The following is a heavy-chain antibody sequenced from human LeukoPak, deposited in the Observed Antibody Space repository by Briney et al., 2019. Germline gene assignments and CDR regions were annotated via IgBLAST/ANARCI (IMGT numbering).Heavy chain of an antibody. V-gene: IGHV1-18*04. Sequence: GVSVKVSCKTSGYTFSNYGISWVRQAPGQGLEWMGWINVYNGNTRYAQKFQGRLTVNTDTSTSTAFMELESLRPDDTAVYYCATETGYSGYEAPDNWGQGTQVTVSS. D-gene: IGHD5-12*01. CDR3: ATETGYSGYEAPDN. CDR1: GYTFSNYG. J-gene: IGHJ4*02. CDR2: INVYNGNT.